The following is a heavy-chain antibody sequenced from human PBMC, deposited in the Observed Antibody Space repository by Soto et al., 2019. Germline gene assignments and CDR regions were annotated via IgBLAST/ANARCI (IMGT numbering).Heavy chain of an antibody. D-gene: IGHD4-4*01. J-gene: IGHJ5*02. CDR1: GGSITGYY. Sequence: QVQLQESGPGLVQPSETLSLTCTVSGGSITGYYWSWIRQPPGKGPEWIGNIHYSGSTNYNPSPKSRVTISVDTSKNQVSLRLSSVTAAETAVYYCARHSYYSNPLRFDPWGQGTLVTVSS. V-gene: IGHV4-59*08. CDR2: IHYSGST. CDR3: ARHSYYSNPLRFDP.